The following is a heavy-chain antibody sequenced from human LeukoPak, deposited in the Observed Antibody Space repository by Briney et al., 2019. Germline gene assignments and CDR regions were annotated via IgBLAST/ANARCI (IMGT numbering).Heavy chain of an antibody. J-gene: IGHJ4*02. CDR3: ARKTGTTGEAFDY. CDR1: GFTFSSYW. D-gene: IGHD1-1*01. Sequence: GGSLRLSCAASGFTFSSYWMSWVRQAPGKGLEWVANIKQDGSEKYYVDSVKGRFTISRDNAENSLYLQMNSLRAENTAVYYCARKTGTTGEAFDYWGQGTQVTVSS. V-gene: IGHV3-7*03. CDR2: IKQDGSEK.